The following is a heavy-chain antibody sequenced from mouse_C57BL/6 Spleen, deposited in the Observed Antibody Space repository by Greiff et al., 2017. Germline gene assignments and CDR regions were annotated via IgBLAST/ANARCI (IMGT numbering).Heavy chain of an antibody. Sequence: QVQLQQSGAELVKPGASVKLSCKASGYTFTSYWMHWVKQRPGQGLEWIGMIHPDSGSTNYNEKFKSKATLTVDKSSSTAYMQLSSLTSEDSAVYYCARGQFITTVVGAMDYWGQGTSVTVSS. D-gene: IGHD1-1*01. J-gene: IGHJ4*01. CDR3: ARGQFITTVVGAMDY. V-gene: IGHV1-64*01. CDR2: IHPDSGST. CDR1: GYTFTSYW.